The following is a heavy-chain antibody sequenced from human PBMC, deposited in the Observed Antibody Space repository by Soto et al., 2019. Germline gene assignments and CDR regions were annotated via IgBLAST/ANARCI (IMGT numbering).Heavy chain of an antibody. CDR2: INHRGST. D-gene: IGHD5-12*01. J-gene: IGHJ5*02. Sequence: QVHLQQWGAGLLKPSETLSLTCAVYGESFIGYYWTWIRQPPGRGLEWIGEINHRGSTNYNPSLKSRVTISIDTSKNQFSLKFSSVTAADTSVYYCARTDIGTTNWFDPWGQGTLVTVSS. CDR3: ARTDIGTTNWFDP. V-gene: IGHV4-34*02. CDR1: GESFIGYY.